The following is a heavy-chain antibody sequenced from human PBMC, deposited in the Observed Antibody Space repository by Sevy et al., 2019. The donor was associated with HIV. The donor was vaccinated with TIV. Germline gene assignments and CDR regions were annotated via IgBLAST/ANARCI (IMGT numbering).Heavy chain of an antibody. V-gene: IGHV3-23*01. D-gene: IGHD1-1*01. CDR3: GKAAGTVHNTPTPESN. J-gene: IGHJ4*02. CDR2: VSGSGGST. Sequence: GSLRLSCAASGFTFSSYAMSWVRQAPGKGLEWVSSVSGSGGSTYYADSVKGRFTIPRVNSKNKLYLQMYSLRADETAVYYCGKAAGTVHNTPTPESNWGQGTLVTVSS. CDR1: GFTFSSYA.